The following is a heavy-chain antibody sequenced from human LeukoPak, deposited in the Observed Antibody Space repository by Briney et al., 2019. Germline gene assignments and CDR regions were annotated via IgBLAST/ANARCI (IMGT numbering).Heavy chain of an antibody. CDR2: ISYDGSNK. D-gene: IGHD3-10*01. CDR1: GFTFTDYG. CDR3: ARSPMVRGPRGDY. J-gene: IGHJ4*02. V-gene: IGHV3-30*03. Sequence: GGSLRLSCEASGFTFTDYGMHWVRQAPGKGLEWVAVISYDGSNKYYADSVKGRFTISRDNSKNTLYLQMNSLRAEDTAVYYCARSPMVRGPRGDYWGQGTLVTVSS.